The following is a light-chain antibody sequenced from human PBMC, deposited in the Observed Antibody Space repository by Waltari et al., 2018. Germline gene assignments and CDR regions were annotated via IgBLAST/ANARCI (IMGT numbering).Light chain of an antibody. CDR3: QQYNTYSS. J-gene: IGKJ2*01. CDR1: QSISNY. V-gene: IGKV1-5*03. Sequence: DIQMTQSPSTLSASVGDRVTITCRASQSISNYLAWYQQKPGIAPNLLIYKASILKSGVSSRFSGSGSGTQFTLTISSLQPGDFATYFCQQYNTYSSFGQGTKLEIK. CDR2: KAS.